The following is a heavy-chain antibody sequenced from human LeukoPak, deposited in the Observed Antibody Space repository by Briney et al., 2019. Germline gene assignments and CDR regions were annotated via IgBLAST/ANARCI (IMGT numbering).Heavy chain of an antibody. Sequence: GGSLRLSCAASGFTFTNYGMSWVRQAPGKGLEWVSAIRGSGSNTYYADSVKGRFTVSRDNSKNTLYLQMNSLRAEDTAVYYCARGREGAFNWFDPWGQGTLVTVSS. CDR2: IRGSGSNT. J-gene: IGHJ5*02. CDR1: GFTFTNYG. D-gene: IGHD1-26*01. CDR3: ARGREGAFNWFDP. V-gene: IGHV3-23*01.